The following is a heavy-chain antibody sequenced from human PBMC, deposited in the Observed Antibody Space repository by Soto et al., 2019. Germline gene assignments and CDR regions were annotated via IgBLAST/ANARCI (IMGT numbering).Heavy chain of an antibody. CDR3: ARPAGGSGYYKDGHYFDY. J-gene: IGHJ4*02. CDR1: GGTFSSYA. CDR2: IIPIFGTA. D-gene: IGHD3-3*01. Sequence: ASVKVSCKASGGTFSSYAISWVRQAPGQGLEWMGGIIPIFGTANYAQKFQGRVTITADESTSTAYMELSSLRSEDTAVYYCARPAGGSGYYKDGHYFDYWGQGTLVTVSS. V-gene: IGHV1-69*13.